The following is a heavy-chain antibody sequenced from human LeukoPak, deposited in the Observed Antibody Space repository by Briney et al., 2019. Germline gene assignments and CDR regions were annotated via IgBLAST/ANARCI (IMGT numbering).Heavy chain of an antibody. J-gene: IGHJ4*02. CDR2: ISARGSV. CDR1: GFHFSKYA. D-gene: IGHD1-1*01. CDR3: AKGRYDTDY. Sequence: GSLKLSCAASGFHFSKYAMRWVRQAPRKGLEWVSVISARGSVYYPDSVKGRFTISRDNSKNTVYLQMNSLRAEDTALYYCAKGRYDTDYWGQGTLVIVSS. V-gene: IGHV3-23*01.